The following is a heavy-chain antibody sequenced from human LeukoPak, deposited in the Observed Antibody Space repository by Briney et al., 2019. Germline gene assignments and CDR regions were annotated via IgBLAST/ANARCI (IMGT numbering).Heavy chain of an antibody. CDR1: GDSINTYY. CDR3: ARDGGGYYYPYMDV. Sequence: SETLSLTCTVSGDSINTYYWSWVRHRAGAGPEWIGRIYSSASTHYNPSLTSRVTMSVETSKKQSSLKLNYMPAADTAIYYCARDGGGYYYPYMDVWGKGTTVTVSS. J-gene: IGHJ6*03. V-gene: IGHV4-4*07. D-gene: IGHD2-15*01. CDR2: IYSSAST.